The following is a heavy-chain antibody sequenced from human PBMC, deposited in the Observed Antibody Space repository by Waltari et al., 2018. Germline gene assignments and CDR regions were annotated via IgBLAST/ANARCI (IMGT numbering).Heavy chain of an antibody. Sequence: EVQLVESGGGLVQPGGSLRLSCAASGFTFRRYWIPWVRQAPGKGPVWVSRTNGDGSSTSYADSVKGRFTLSRDNAKNTLYLQMNSLRVEDTAVYYCVRATLVGASTRAGLDPWGQGTLVTVSS. J-gene: IGHJ5*02. CDR1: GFTFRRYW. CDR3: VRATLVGASTRAGLDP. V-gene: IGHV3-74*01. CDR2: TNGDGSST. D-gene: IGHD1-26*01.